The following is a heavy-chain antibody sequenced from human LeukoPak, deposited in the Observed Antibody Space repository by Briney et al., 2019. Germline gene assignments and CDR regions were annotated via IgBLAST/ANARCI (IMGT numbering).Heavy chain of an antibody. J-gene: IGHJ4*02. CDR1: GFTFSNAW. CDR2: IRSSSSYI. V-gene: IGHV3-21*01. D-gene: IGHD2-15*01. CDR3: ASSILGYCSGGSCYASHC. Sequence: KPGGSLRLSCAASGFTFSNAWMSWVRQAPGKGLEWVSSIRSSSSYIYYADSVKGRFTISRDNAKNSLYLEMNSLRAEDTAVYYCASSILGYCSGGSCYASHCWGQGTLVTVSS.